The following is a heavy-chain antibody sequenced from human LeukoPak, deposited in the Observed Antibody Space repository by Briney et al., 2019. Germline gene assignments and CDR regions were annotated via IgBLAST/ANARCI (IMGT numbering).Heavy chain of an antibody. J-gene: IGHJ6*02. CDR2: IYYSGST. V-gene: IGHV4-59*01. CDR3: ARRNPDHYYYYGMDV. CDR1: GGSISSYY. Sequence: PSETLSLTCTVSGGSISSYYWSWIRQPPGKGLEWMGYIYYSGSTNYNPSLKSRVTISVDTSKNQFSLKLSSVTAADTAVYYCARRNPDHYYYYGMDVWGQGTTVTVSS.